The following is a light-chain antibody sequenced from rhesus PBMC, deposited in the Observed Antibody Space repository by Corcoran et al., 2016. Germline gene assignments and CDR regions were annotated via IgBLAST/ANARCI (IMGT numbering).Light chain of an antibody. CDR2: KAS. J-gene: IGKJ1*01. CDR3: QQYSSRPWT. Sequence: DIQMTQSPSSLSASVGDTVTITCRASQGISSWLAWYQQKPGNAPKLLIYKASSLQSGVPSRFSGSGSGTDFTLTISSLQSEDFATYYWQQYSSRPWTFGQGTKVEIK. CDR1: QGISSW. V-gene: IGKV1-22*01.